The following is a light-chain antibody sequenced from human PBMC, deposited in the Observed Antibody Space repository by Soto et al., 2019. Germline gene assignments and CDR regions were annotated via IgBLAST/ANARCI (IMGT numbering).Light chain of an antibody. CDR1: SSDVGTYKC. CDR3: CSYAGTSFWV. CDR2: EGT. J-gene: IGLJ3*02. V-gene: IGLV2-23*01. Sequence: QSALTQPASVSGSPGQSITISCTGTSSDVGTYKCVSWYQQHPGKVPTLMIHEGTKRPSGVSNRFSGSKSGNTATLTISGLQPEDEANYYCCSYAGTSFWVFGGGTKLTVL.